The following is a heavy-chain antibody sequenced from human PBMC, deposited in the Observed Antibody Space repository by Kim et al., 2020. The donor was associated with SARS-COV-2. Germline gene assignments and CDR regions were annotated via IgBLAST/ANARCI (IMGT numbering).Heavy chain of an antibody. V-gene: IGHV1-18*01. D-gene: IGHD5-18*01. CDR2: ISAYNGNT. Sequence: ASVKVSCKASGYTFTSYGISWVRQAPGQGLEWMGWISAYNGNTNYAQKLQGRVTMTTDTSTSTAYMELRSLRSDDTAVYYCAREETDTAMVTFWFDPWGQGTLVTVSS. CDR1: GYTFTSYG. CDR3: AREETDTAMVTFWFDP. J-gene: IGHJ5*02.